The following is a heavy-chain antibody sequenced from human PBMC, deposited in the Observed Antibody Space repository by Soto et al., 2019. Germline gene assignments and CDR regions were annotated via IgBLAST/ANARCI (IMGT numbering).Heavy chain of an antibody. D-gene: IGHD2-2*02. CDR2: ISGTGDHT. CDR1: EFTFSNYA. V-gene: IGHV3-23*01. J-gene: IGHJ3*01. CDR3: VRGGYCYGDSCYRLPLLSGAFHV. Sequence: EVHLLESGGGLVQPGGSLRLSCAASEFTFSNYAMSWVRQAPGKGLEWVSGISGTGDHTSYADSVKGRFIISRDNSKNTLYVQINSLRAEDTALYYCVRGGYCYGDSCYRLPLLSGAFHVWGQGTMVTVSS.